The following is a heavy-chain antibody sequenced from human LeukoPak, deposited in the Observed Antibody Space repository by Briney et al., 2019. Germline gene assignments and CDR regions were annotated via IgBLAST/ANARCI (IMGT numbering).Heavy chain of an antibody. Sequence: GGSLRLSCAASGFTFSSYAMSWVRQAPGKGLEWVSAISGSGGSTYYADSVKGRLTISRDNSKNTLYLQMNSLRAEDTAVYYCAREPPPYCSGGSCYFSDYWGQGTLVTVSS. J-gene: IGHJ4*02. CDR2: ISGSGGST. CDR3: AREPPPYCSGGSCYFSDY. D-gene: IGHD2-15*01. V-gene: IGHV3-23*01. CDR1: GFTFSSYA.